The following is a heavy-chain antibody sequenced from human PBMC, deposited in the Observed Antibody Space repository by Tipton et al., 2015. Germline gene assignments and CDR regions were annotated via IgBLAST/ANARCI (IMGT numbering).Heavy chain of an antibody. D-gene: IGHD3-10*01. Sequence: GSLRLSCAASGFTFTTYAMSWVRQAPGKGLEWVSSISASGDSAYYTDSVKGRFTISRDSSKNTLYLQMNSLRVEDTAVYYCARDSEWFGELLYPDHWGQGTLVTVSS. V-gene: IGHV3-23*01. CDR3: ARDSEWFGELLYPDH. J-gene: IGHJ5*02. CDR2: ISASGDSA. CDR1: GFTFTTYA.